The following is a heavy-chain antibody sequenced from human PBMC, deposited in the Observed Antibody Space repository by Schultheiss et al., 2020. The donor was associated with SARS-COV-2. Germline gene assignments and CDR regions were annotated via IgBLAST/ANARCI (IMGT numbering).Heavy chain of an antibody. D-gene: IGHD2-15*01. CDR1: GFTFSSYW. V-gene: IGHV3-74*01. J-gene: IGHJ4*02. CDR3: ATMVVAATVPFDY. CDR2: INSDGSST. Sequence: RGSLRLSCAASGFTFSSYWMHWVRQAPGKGLVWVSRINSDGSSTSYADSVKGRFTISRDNAKNTLYLQMNSLRAEDTAVYYCATMVVAATVPFDYWGQGTLVTVSS.